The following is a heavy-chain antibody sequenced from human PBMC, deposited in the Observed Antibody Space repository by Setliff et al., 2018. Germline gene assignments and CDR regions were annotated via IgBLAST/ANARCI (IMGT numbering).Heavy chain of an antibody. Sequence: GGSLRLSCTASGFTFGDYAMSWVRQAPGKGLEWVGFIRSKPYGGTTEYAASVKGRFTMSRDDSKSIAYLQMNSLKTEDTAVYYCTRLTSYDFWSGYPYYYYMDVWGKGTTVTVSS. D-gene: IGHD3-3*01. J-gene: IGHJ6*03. CDR2: IRSKPYGGTT. V-gene: IGHV3-49*04. CDR3: TRLTSYDFWSGYPYYYYMDV. CDR1: GFTFGDYA.